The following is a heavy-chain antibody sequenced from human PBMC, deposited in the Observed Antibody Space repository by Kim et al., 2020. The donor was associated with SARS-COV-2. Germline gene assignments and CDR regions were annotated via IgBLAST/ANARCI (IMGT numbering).Heavy chain of an antibody. CDR2: IYTSGST. CDR1: GGTISSYY. Sequence: SETLSLTCTVSGGTISSYYWSWIRQPAGKGLEWIGRIYTSGSTNYNPSLKSRVTMSVDTSKNQFSLKLSSVTAADTAVYYCARDGDTYYDFWSGYYDPRWFDPWGQGTLVTVSS. D-gene: IGHD3-3*01. V-gene: IGHV4-4*07. J-gene: IGHJ5*02. CDR3: ARDGDTYYDFWSGYYDPRWFDP.